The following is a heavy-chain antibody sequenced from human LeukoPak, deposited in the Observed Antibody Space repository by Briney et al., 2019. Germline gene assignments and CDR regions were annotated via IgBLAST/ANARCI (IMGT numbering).Heavy chain of an antibody. J-gene: IGHJ4*02. Sequence: GGSLRPSCAASGFTFTSYAMSCVRQAPGQGLECGSAISGSGGSTYYADSVKGRFTISRDNSKNTLYLQMNSLRAEDTAVYYCAKPTWAVYSLFDYWGQGTLVTVSS. CDR1: GFTFTSYA. CDR3: AKPTWAVYSLFDY. CDR2: ISGSGGST. D-gene: IGHD2-15*01. V-gene: IGHV3-23*01.